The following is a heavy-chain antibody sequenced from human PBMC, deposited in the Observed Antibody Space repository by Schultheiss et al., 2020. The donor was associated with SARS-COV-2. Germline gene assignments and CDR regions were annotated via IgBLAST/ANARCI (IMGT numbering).Heavy chain of an antibody. CDR2: IYQSGNT. CDR1: GGSIRSSTHY. CDR3: AREDSSGYYYSY. V-gene: IGHV4-39*07. J-gene: IGHJ4*02. Sequence: SETLSLTCTVSGGSIRSSTHYWGWIRQPPGKGLEWIGSIYQSGNTYYRPSLKSRVTISVDTSKNQFSLKLSSVTAADTAVYYCAREDSSGYYYSYWGQGTLVTVSS. D-gene: IGHD3-22*01.